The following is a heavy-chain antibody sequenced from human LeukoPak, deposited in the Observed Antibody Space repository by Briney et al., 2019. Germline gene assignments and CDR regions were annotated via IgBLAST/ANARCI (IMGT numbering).Heavy chain of an antibody. Sequence: PGGSLRLSCAASGFTFSSYAMSWVRQAPGKGLEWVSAISGSGGSTYYADSVKGRFTISRDNSKNTLYLQMNSLRAEDTAVYYCAKDQVTMIVVVPANFDYWGQGTLVTVSS. D-gene: IGHD3-22*01. J-gene: IGHJ4*02. CDR1: GFTFSSYA. V-gene: IGHV3-23*01. CDR3: AKDQVTMIVVVPANFDY. CDR2: ISGSGGST.